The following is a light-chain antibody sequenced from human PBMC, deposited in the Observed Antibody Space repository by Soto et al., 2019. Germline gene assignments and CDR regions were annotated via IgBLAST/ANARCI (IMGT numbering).Light chain of an antibody. CDR1: QDINNY. J-gene: IGKJ3*01. CDR2: DAS. CDR3: QQYDNLPIFS. Sequence: DIQMTQSPSSLSASVGDRVTITCQASQDINNYLNWYQQKPGKAPKLLIYDASNLETGVQSRFSGSGSGTDFTFTISSLQPEDIATYYCQQYDNLPIFSFGPGTKVDIK. V-gene: IGKV1-33*01.